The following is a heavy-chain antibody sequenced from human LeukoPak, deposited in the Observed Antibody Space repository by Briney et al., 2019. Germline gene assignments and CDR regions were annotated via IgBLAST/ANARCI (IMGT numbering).Heavy chain of an antibody. CDR2: IYTSGST. D-gene: IGHD6-13*01. CDR1: GGSISSSSYY. V-gene: IGHV4-61*02. J-gene: IGHJ4*02. CDR3: AREGIAAAGTVDY. Sequence: PSETLSLTCTVSGGSISSSSYYWSWIRQPAGKGLEWIGRIYTSGSTNYNPSLKSRVTMSVDTSKNQFSLKLSSVTAADTAVYYCAREGIAAAGTVDYWGQGTLVTVSS.